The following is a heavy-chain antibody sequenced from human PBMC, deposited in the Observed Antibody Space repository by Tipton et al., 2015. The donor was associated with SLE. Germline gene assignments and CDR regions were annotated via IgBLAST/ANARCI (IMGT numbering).Heavy chain of an antibody. CDR2: FYPGGTT. CDR1: GDSISNYY. CDR3: ARGVRIAVVKGWYFDL. V-gene: IGHV4-4*07. D-gene: IGHD6-19*01. Sequence: TLSLTCTVSGDSISNYYWSWIRQSAGKGLEWMGRFYPGGTTSYNPSFKSRVTMSAGTSKNQFSLKLNSVTAADTAVYYCARGVRIAVVKGWYFDLWGRGTLVTVSS. J-gene: IGHJ2*01.